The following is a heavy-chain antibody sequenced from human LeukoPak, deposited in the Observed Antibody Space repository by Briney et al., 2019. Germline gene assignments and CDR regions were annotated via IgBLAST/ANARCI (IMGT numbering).Heavy chain of an antibody. J-gene: IGHJ4*02. D-gene: IGHD4-23*01. Sequence: SETLSLTCTVSGGSISSYYWSWIRQPAGKGLEWIGRISASGSTNYAPSLRSRITMSVDTSTKQFSLKLTSVTAADTAVYYCARGGKATVVTMWGQGILVTVSS. V-gene: IGHV4-4*07. CDR2: ISASGST. CDR3: ARGGKATVVTM. CDR1: GGSISSYY.